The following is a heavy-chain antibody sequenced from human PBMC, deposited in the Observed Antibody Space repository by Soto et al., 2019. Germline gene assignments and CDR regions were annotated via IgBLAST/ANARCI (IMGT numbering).Heavy chain of an antibody. CDR3: ARGYTYYGMDV. Sequence: GSLRLSCAASGFTFSSYDMHWVRQATGKGLEWVSAIGTAGDTYYPGSVKGRFTISRENAKNSLYLQMNSLRAGDTAVYYCARGYTYYGMDVWGQGTTVTVSS. CDR1: GFTFSSYD. CDR2: IGTAGDT. D-gene: IGHD1-20*01. J-gene: IGHJ6*02. V-gene: IGHV3-13*01.